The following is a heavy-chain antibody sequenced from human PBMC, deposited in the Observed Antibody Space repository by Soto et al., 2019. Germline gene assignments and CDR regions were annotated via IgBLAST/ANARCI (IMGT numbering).Heavy chain of an antibody. CDR1: GGSITNYY. CDR2: IYYSGST. J-gene: IGHJ5*02. CDR3: ARVRVAANWFDP. V-gene: IGHV4-59*01. Sequence: SETLSLTCSVSGGSITNYYWSWIRQPPGKGLEWIGYIYYSGSTNYNPSLKSRVTISVDTSKNQVSLTLSSVTAADTAVYYCARVRVAANWFDPWGQGTLVTVSS. D-gene: IGHD6-13*01.